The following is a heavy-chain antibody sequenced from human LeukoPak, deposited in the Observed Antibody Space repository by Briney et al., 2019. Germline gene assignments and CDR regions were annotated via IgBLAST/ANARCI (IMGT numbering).Heavy chain of an antibody. CDR1: GGSINNYY. Sequence: SETLSLTCIVSGGSINNYYWGWIRQPAGKGLEWIGRIYTGGTTNYNPSLKSRVTISFDTSKNQFSLRLSSVTAADTAVYYCARDPNSALWGQGTLVTVSS. V-gene: IGHV4-4*07. D-gene: IGHD4-23*01. CDR3: ARDPNSAL. CDR2: IYTGGTT. J-gene: IGHJ4*02.